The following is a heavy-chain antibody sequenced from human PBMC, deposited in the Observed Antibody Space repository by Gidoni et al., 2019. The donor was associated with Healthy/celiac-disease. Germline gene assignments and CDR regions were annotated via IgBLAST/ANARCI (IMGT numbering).Heavy chain of an antibody. CDR2: ISSSGSTI. CDR3: ARDGKDYYDSSGYENWFDP. Sequence: QVQLVESGGGLVKPGGSLRLPCAASGFPFSDYYMSWIRQAPGKGLGWVSYISSSGSTIYYADSVKGRFTISRDNAKNSLYLQMNSLRAEDTAVYYCARDGKDYYDSSGYENWFDPWGQGTLVTVSS. D-gene: IGHD3-22*01. V-gene: IGHV3-11*01. J-gene: IGHJ5*02. CDR1: GFPFSDYY.